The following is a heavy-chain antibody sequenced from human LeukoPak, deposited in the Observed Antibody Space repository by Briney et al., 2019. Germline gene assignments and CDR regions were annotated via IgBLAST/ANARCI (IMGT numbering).Heavy chain of an antibody. CDR2: TYYRSKRKN. Sequence: SQTLSLTCAISGDSVSSNSAAWNWIRQSPSRGLEWLGRTYYRSKRKNDYAVSVKSRVTINPDTSKNQFSLHLNSVTPEDTAVYYCARDWYCSSAGCLFDHWGQGTLVTVSS. D-gene: IGHD2-2*01. CDR1: GDSVSSNSAA. V-gene: IGHV6-1*01. J-gene: IGHJ4*02. CDR3: ARDWYCSSAGCLFDH.